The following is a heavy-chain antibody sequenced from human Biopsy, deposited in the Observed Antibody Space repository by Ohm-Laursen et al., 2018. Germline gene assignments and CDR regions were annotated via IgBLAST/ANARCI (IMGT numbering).Heavy chain of an antibody. CDR2: IFYRGST. V-gene: IGHV4-39*01. D-gene: IGHD3-22*01. CDR1: GGSISNNNYY. CDR3: ARDYDTSGYYYVS. Sequence: GTPSLTCAVSGGSISNNNYYWGWIRQPPGKGLEWIGSIFYRGSTPYKPSLKSRVNISVDTSKNQFSLKLNSVTAADTAVYYCARDYDTSGYYYVSWGQGTLVTVSS. J-gene: IGHJ5*02.